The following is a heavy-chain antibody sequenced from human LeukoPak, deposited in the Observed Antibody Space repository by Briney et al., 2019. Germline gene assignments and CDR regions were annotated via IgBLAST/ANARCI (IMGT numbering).Heavy chain of an antibody. D-gene: IGHD1-26*01. CDR3: ARAYSGSYYVWDYFDY. CDR1: GYSFTSYW. Sequence: GESLKISCKGSGYSFTSYWIGWVRQMPGKGLEWMGIIYPGDSDTRYSPSFQGQVTISADKSISTAYLQWSSLKASDTAMNYCARAYSGSYYVWDYFDYWGQGTLVTVSS. V-gene: IGHV5-51*01. J-gene: IGHJ4*02. CDR2: IYPGDSDT.